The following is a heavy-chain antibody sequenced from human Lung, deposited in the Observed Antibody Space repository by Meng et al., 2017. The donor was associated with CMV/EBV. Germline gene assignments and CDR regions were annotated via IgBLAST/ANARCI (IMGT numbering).Heavy chain of an antibody. Sequence: GESXKIPCAASGFTFSSYWMSWARQAPGKGLEWVANIRFDGRESHHVDSVKGRFTISRDNAKNSLYLQMNILRVEDAAVYYCARDTSGDWGQGTLVTVSS. J-gene: IGHJ4*02. CDR1: GFTFSSYW. D-gene: IGHD3-10*01. CDR2: IRFDGRES. CDR3: ARDTSGD. V-gene: IGHV3-7*01.